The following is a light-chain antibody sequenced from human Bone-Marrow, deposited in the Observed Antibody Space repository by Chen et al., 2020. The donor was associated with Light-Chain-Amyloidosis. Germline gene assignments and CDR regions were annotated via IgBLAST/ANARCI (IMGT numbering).Light chain of an antibody. CDR3: HQYYSFPFT. J-gene: IGKJ5*01. Sequence: DIVMTQSPESLAVSLGERATINCKSSQSDLKSSTNKNHLGWYQEKPGQPPRLLIYWASTRESGVPARFSGSGSGXXFTLSISSLQAEDVAVYFCHQYYSFPFTFGQGTRLEIK. CDR2: WAS. V-gene: IGKV4-1*01. CDR1: QSDLKSSTNKNH.